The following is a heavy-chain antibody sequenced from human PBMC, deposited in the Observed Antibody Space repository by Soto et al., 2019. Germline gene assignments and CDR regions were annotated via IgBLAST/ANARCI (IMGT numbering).Heavy chain of an antibody. CDR2: INSGSSSI. V-gene: IGHV3-48*02. CDR1: GFTFSHNS. J-gene: IGHJ4*02. D-gene: IGHD5-12*01. Sequence: EVQLVESGGGLVQPGGSLRLSCAASGFTFSHNSMNWVRQAPGKGLEWVSYINSGSSSIYYADSVKGRFTISRDNAKNSLYLQMNSLRDEDTAVYFCARGRAGYGGNLDYWGQGTLVTVSS. CDR3: ARGRAGYGGNLDY.